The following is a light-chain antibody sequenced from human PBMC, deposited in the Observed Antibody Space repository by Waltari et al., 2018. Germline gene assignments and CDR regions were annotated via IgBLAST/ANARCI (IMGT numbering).Light chain of an antibody. J-gene: IGLJ1*01. V-gene: IGLV2-23*02. CDR2: EVS. CDR3: CSYAGSKFYV. Sequence: QSALTQPASVSGSPGQSITISCTGTSSDVGSYNLVSWYQQHPGKGPKRMIYEVSKRPSGVSNRFSGPKSGNTASLTISGLQAEDEAEYYCCSYAGSKFYVFGTGTKVTVL. CDR1: SSDVGSYNL.